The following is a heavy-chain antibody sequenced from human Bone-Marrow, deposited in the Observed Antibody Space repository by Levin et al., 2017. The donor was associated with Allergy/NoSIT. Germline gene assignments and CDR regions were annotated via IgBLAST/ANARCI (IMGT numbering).Heavy chain of an antibody. D-gene: IGHD4-17*01. CDR2: IIGSGIST. J-gene: IGHJ3*02. CDR3: GRDPNGDYLGAFEM. Sequence: SCAASGFTFSNYVMVWVRQAPGKGLEWVSGIIGSGISTYYADSVKGRFTISRDNSKNTLHLQMNSLRAEDTAVYYCGRDPNGDYLGAFEMWGQGTMVTVSS. CDR1: GFTFSNYV. V-gene: IGHV3-23*01.